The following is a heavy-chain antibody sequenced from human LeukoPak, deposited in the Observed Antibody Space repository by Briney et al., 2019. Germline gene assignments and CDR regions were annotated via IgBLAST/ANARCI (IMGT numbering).Heavy chain of an antibody. J-gene: IGHJ4*02. CDR3: AKAPVTSCRGAYCYPFDL. D-gene: IGHD2-21*01. Sequence: GGSLRLSCAASGFTLSTYAMSWVRQTPGKGLEWVAATSSSDAGTYHADSVRGRFTISRDNSKNTLYLQMNSLRAEDAAVYFCAKAPVTSCRGAYCYPFDLWGQGTLVTVSS. CDR2: TSSSDAGT. V-gene: IGHV3-23*01. CDR1: GFTLSTYA.